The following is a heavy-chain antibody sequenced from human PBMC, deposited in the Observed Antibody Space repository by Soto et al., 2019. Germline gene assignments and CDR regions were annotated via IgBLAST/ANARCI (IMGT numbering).Heavy chain of an antibody. CDR2: IYYSGST. CDR3: ARVDGQQLDWFDP. V-gene: IGHV4-59*01. D-gene: IGHD6-13*01. J-gene: IGHJ5*02. Sequence: TSETLSLTCTVSGGSISSYYLSWIRQPPGKGLEWIGYIYYSGSTNYNPSLKSRVTISVDTSKNQFSLKLSSVTAADTAVYYCARVDGQQLDWFDPWGQGTLVTVSS. CDR1: GGSISSYY.